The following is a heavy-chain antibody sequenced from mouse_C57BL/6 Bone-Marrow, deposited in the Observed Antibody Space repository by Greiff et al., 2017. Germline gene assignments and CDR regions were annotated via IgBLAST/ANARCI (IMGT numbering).Heavy chain of an antibody. D-gene: IGHD2-10*01. J-gene: IGHJ2*01. CDR2: IDPETGGT. CDR1: GYTFTDYE. V-gene: IGHV1-15*01. CDR3: TRSPYYGNFDY. Sequence: VQVVESGAELVRPGASVTLSCKASGYTFTDYEMHWVKQTPVHGLEWIGAIDPETGGTAYNQKFKGKAILTADKSSSTAYMELRSRTSEDSAVYYCTRSPYYGNFDYWGQGTTLTVSS.